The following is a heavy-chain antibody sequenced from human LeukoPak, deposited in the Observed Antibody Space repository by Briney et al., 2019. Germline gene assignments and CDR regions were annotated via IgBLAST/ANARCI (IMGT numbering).Heavy chain of an antibody. V-gene: IGHV1-46*01. CDR2: INPSGGST. CDR1: GYTFTNYF. Sequence: GASVKVSCKASGYTFTNYFLHWVRQAPGQGLEWMGIINPSGGSTSYAQKFQGRVTMTRDTSTSTVYMELSSPRSEDTAMYYCARDLKSSASLEDWGQGALVTVSS. J-gene: IGHJ4*02. CDR3: ARDLKSSASLED. D-gene: IGHD3-22*01.